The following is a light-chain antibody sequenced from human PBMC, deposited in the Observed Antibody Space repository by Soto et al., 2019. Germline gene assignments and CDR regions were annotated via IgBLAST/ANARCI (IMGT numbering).Light chain of an antibody. CDR3: ETWVSNTPVV. CDR2: LEGSGSY. CDR1: SAQSTYI. J-gene: IGLJ2*01. V-gene: IGLV4-60*03. Sequence: QPVLTQSSSASASLGSSVTLTCTLRSAQSTYIIAWHQQQPGKAPRYLVRLEGSGSYNKGSGVPDGFSGSISGADRYVTITSRQAEDDADYYCETWVSNTPVVFGAGTELTV.